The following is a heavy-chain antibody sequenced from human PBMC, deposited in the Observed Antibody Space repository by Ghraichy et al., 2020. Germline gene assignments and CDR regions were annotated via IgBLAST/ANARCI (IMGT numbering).Heavy chain of an antibody. Sequence: GGSLRLSCTGSGFTFGDYAVSWFRQAPGKGLEWVGFIRSKTCGGTTDYAASVKGRFTISRDDSKSIAYLQMNSLKTEATAVYHCSREYYYNSSSYYRSDAFAIWGQGTMVTVSS. V-gene: IGHV3-49*03. J-gene: IGHJ3*02. CDR2: IRSKTCGGTT. D-gene: IGHD3-22*01. CDR3: SREYYYNSSSYYRSDAFAI. CDR1: GFTFGDYA.